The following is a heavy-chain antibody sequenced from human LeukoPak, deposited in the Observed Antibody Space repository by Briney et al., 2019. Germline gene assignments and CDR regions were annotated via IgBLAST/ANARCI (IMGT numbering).Heavy chain of an antibody. CDR1: GYTFTSYG. CDR2: ISAYNGNT. D-gene: IGHD3-10*01. Sequence: ASVKVSCKASGYTFTSYGISWVRQAPGQGLEWMGWISAYNGNTNYAQKLQGRVTMTTDTSTSTAYMELRGLRPDDTAVYYCAREFYGSGSYYGAPFDYWGQGTLVTVSS. V-gene: IGHV1-18*04. CDR3: AREFYGSGSYYGAPFDY. J-gene: IGHJ4*02.